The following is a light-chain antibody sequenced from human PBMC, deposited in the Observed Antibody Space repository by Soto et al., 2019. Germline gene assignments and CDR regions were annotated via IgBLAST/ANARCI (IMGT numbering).Light chain of an antibody. CDR1: SSDVGGYKY. Sequence: QSALTQPPSASGSPGQSVIISCTGTSSDVGGYKYVSWYQQHPGKAPKLMIYEVSKRPSGVPDRFSGSKSGNTASLTVSGRQAEDEADYYCSSSACSNNFVVFGGGTQLTVL. J-gene: IGLJ2*01. CDR2: EVS. CDR3: SSSACSNNFVV. V-gene: IGLV2-8*01.